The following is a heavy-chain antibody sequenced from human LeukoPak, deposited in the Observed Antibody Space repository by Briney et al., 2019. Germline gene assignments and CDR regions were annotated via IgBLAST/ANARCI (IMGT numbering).Heavy chain of an antibody. V-gene: IGHV3-23*01. CDR1: GITFGSYA. Sequence: GGSLRLSCAASGITFGSYAMSWVRQAPGKGLEWISVISGSGADTYYADSVKGRFTISRDNSKNTLYLQMDSLRAENTAIYYCAKDSTVGELVRGFYYYMDVWGKGTTVTVSS. CDR2: ISGSGADT. D-gene: IGHD6-6*01. J-gene: IGHJ6*03. CDR3: AKDSTVGELVRGFYYYMDV.